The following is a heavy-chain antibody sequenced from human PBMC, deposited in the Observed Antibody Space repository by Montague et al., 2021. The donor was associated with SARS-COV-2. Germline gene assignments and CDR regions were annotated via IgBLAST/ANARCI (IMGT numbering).Heavy chain of an antibody. CDR1: GYSIGSNRYY. J-gene: IGHJ4*02. D-gene: IGHD6-19*01. V-gene: IGHV4-39*01. CDR2: VYYRGST. CDR3: AWHSSMWHRFDY. Sequence: SETLSPTCSVSGYSIGSNRYYWGWIRQPPGKGLEWIGGVYYRGSTYYNPSLESRVTISIDTSKNQFSLKLSSVTAADTTVYYCAWHSSMWHRFDYWGQGTLVTVSS.